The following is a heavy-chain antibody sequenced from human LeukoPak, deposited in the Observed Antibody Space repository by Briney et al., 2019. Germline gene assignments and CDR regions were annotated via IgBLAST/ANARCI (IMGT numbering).Heavy chain of an antibody. CDR3: AKVRTGHYFDY. D-gene: IGHD1-1*01. J-gene: IGHJ4*02. V-gene: IGHV3-23*01. Sequence: GGSLKLSCAASGFTFSSYAMSWVRQAPGKGLEWVSSISGTGGSTYYADSVKGRFTISRDNSNNTLFLQMNSLRAEDTAVYYCAKVRTGHYFDYWGQGTLVTVSS. CDR2: ISGTGGST. CDR1: GFTFSSYA.